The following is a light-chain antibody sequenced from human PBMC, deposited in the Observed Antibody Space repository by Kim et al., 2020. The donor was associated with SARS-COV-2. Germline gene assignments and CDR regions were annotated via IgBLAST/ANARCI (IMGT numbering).Light chain of an antibody. CDR3: QQYRSYPWT. V-gene: IGKV1-5*03. Sequence: DIQMTQSPSTLSASVGDRVTITCRASQSISGLLAWYQQKPGKAPKLLIYEASTLKSGVPSRFSGSGSGTEFTLTTSRLQPDDFATYYCQQYRSYPWTFGQGTKVDI. CDR2: EAS. J-gene: IGKJ1*01. CDR1: QSISGL.